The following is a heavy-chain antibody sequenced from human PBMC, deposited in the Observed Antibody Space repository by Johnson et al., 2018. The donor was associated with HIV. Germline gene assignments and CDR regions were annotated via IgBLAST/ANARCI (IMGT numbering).Heavy chain of an antibody. Sequence: QVQLVESGGGLTQAGGSLRLSCAASGFTFSSYAMHWVRQAPGKGLEWVAVISYDGSIKYYGDSVKGRFTISRDNSKNTRYLQMNSRSVEDTAVYYCAKGDCGGDCYVYAFDMWGQGTMVTVSS. V-gene: IGHV3-30*04. D-gene: IGHD2-21*01. J-gene: IGHJ3*02. CDR1: GFTFSSYA. CDR3: AKGDCGGDCYVYAFDM. CDR2: ISYDGSIK.